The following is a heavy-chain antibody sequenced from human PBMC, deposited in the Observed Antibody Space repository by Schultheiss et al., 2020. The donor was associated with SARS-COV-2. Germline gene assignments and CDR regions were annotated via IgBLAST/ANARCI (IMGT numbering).Heavy chain of an antibody. CDR1: GGSISSYY. CDR3: ASGYRPPIDY. Sequence: SETLSLTCTVSGGSISSYYWSWIRQPPGKGLEWIGYIYYSGSTNYNPSLKSRVTISVDTSKNQFSLKLSSVTAADTAMYYCASGYRPPIDYWGQGTLVTVSS. CDR2: IYYSGST. D-gene: IGHD2-15*01. J-gene: IGHJ4*02. V-gene: IGHV4-59*01.